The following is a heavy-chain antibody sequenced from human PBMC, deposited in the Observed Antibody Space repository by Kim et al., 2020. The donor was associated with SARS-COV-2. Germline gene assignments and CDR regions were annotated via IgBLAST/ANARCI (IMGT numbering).Heavy chain of an antibody. J-gene: IGHJ4*02. CDR3: ARGNAVGATSDLAY. D-gene: IGHD1-26*01. Sequence: YAQKLQGRVTMTTDTSTSTAYMELRSLRSDDTAVYYCARGNAVGATSDLAYWGQGTLVTVSS. V-gene: IGHV1-18*01.